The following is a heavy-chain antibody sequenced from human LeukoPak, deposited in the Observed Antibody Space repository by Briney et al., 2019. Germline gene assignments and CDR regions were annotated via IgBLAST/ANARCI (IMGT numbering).Heavy chain of an antibody. CDR2: MNPNSGAT. CDR3: ARWLVRGSRSSYFDY. D-gene: IGHD6-6*01. CDR1: GYTFTNYD. V-gene: IGHV1-8*01. J-gene: IGHJ4*02. Sequence: ASVKVSCKASGYTFTNYDFNWVRQATGQGLEWMGWMNPNSGATGYAQKFQGRVTMTRDTSINTAYMELSSLKSEDTAVYYCARWLVRGSRSSYFDYWGQGTLVTVSS.